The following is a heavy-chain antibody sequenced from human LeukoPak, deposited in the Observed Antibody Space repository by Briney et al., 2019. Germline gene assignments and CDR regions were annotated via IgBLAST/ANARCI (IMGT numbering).Heavy chain of an antibody. Sequence: ASVKVSCKASGYTFTSYGISWVRPAPGQGPEWMGWISAYNGNTNYAQKLQGRVTMTTDTSTSTAYMELRSLRSDDTAVYYCARWGYYGASGWFDPWGQGTRVTVSS. D-gene: IGHD4-17*01. CDR3: ARWGYYGASGWFDP. CDR1: GYTFTSYG. CDR2: ISAYNGNT. J-gene: IGHJ5*02. V-gene: IGHV1-18*01.